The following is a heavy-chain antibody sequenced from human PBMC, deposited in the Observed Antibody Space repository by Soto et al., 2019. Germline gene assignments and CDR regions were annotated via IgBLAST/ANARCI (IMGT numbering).Heavy chain of an antibody. CDR2: ISSSSSYI. CDR1: GFTFSSYP. D-gene: IGHD3-22*01. Sequence: AVSLRLSFASSGFTFSSYPMHWFRQSPGKGLEWVSSISSSSSYIYYADSVKGRFTISRDNAKNSLYLQMNSLRAEDTAVYYCARDPRYYDSSGRVGYWGQGNLVTGSS. CDR3: ARDPRYYDSSGRVGY. V-gene: IGHV3-21*01. J-gene: IGHJ4*02.